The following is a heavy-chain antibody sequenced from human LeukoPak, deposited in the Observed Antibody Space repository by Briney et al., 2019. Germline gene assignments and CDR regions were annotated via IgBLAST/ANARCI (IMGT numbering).Heavy chain of an antibody. Sequence: GGSLRLSCAASGFTFSSYSMNWVRQAPGKGLEWVSSISSSSSYIYYADSVKGRFTISRDNAKNSLYLQMNSLRAEDTAVYYCARGTAGTNGMDVWGQGTTVTVSS. J-gene: IGHJ6*02. D-gene: IGHD6-13*01. CDR3: ARGTAGTNGMDV. CDR2: ISSSSSYI. V-gene: IGHV3-21*01. CDR1: GFTFSSYS.